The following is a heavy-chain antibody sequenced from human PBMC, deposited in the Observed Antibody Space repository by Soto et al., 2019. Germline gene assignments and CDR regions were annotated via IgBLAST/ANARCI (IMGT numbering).Heavy chain of an antibody. Sequence: GKGLEWIGEINHSGSANYNPSLQSRVALSVDASKSQFSLKLTSVTAADTAVYYCARGSGWYIDYYYTMDVWGQGTTVTVSS. D-gene: IGHD6-19*01. CDR2: INHSGSA. CDR3: ARGSGWYIDYYYTMDV. V-gene: IGHV4-34*01. J-gene: IGHJ6*02.